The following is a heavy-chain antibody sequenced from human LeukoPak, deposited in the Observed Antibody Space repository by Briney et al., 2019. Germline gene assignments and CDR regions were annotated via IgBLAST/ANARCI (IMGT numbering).Heavy chain of an antibody. CDR2: IYNSGST. V-gene: IGHV4-4*07. CDR3: ARGGDRKGFNI. Sequence: SETLSLTCTVSGGSISSYYWSWIRQPPGKGLEWIGRIYNSGSTDYNTSLKSRVTMSVDTSKNHFSLKLTSVTAADTAVYYCARGGDRKGFNIWGQGTTVTVSS. CDR1: GGSISSYY. D-gene: IGHD2-15*01. J-gene: IGHJ3*02.